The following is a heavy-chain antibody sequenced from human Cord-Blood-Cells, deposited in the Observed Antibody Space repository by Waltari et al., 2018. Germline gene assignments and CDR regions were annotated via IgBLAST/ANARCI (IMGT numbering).Heavy chain of an antibody. D-gene: IGHD7-27*01. CDR1: GFTYRSYA. V-gene: IGHV3-30-3*01. Sequence: QVQLVESGGGVVQRGRSLRVFCASFGFTYRSYAMHWVRQAPGKGLEWVAVISDDRSNKYYADSVKGRFTISRDNSKNTLYLQMNSLRAEDTAVYYCAREGLGGDWYFDLWGRGTLVTVSS. CDR3: AREGLGGDWYFDL. J-gene: IGHJ2*01. CDR2: ISDDRSNK.